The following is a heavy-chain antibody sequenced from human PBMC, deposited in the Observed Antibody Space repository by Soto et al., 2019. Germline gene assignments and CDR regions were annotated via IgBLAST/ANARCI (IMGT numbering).Heavy chain of an antibody. CDR3: ARASITMVRGASTPFAY. J-gene: IGHJ4*02. Sequence: GGSLRLSCAASGFTFSSYAMSWVRQAPGKGLEWVSAISGSGGSTYYADSVKGRFTISRDNSKNTLYLQMNSLRAEDTAVYYCARASITMVRGASTPFAYWGQGTLVTVSS. D-gene: IGHD3-10*01. CDR1: GFTFSSYA. V-gene: IGHV3-23*01. CDR2: ISGSGGST.